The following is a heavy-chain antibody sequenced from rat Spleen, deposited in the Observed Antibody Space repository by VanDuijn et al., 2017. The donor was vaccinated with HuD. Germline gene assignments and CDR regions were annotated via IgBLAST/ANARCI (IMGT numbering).Heavy chain of an antibody. Sequence: EVQLVESDGGLVQPGRSLKLSCAASGFIFSDYYMAWVRQAPTQGLEWVATISYDGSSTYYRDSVKGRFTISRDNAKSTLYLQMGSLRSEDTAIYYCARPTTGIPFNYWGQGVMVTVSS. CDR1: GFIFSDYY. CDR2: ISYDGSST. CDR3: ARPTTGIPFNY. V-gene: IGHV5-7*01. D-gene: IGHD1-9*01. J-gene: IGHJ2*01.